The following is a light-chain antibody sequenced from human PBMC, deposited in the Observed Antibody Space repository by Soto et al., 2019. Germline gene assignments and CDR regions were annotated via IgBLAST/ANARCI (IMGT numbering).Light chain of an antibody. V-gene: IGKV3-11*01. CDR2: DAS. CDR1: QSVSSY. J-gene: IGKJ4*01. Sequence: EIVLTQSPATLSLSPGERATLSCRASQSVSSYLAWYQQKPGQAPRLLIYDASNRATGIPARFSGSGSGTVFAITISRLEPEDSAYYYCQQSSYSPSTCGGGTKVEIQ. CDR3: QQSSYSPST.